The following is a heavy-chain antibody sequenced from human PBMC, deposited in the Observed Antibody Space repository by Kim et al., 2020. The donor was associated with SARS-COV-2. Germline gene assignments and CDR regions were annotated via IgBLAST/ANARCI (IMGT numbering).Heavy chain of an antibody. CDR2: IYYSGST. Sequence: SETLSLTCTVSGGSISSGGYYWSWIRQHPGKGLEWIGYIYYSGSTYYNPSLKSRVTISVDTYKNQFSLKLSSVTAADAAVYYCARSPITMIVVVTHCDIWGQETVVTVSS. D-gene: IGHD3-22*01. CDR1: GGSISSGGYY. CDR3: ARSPITMIVVVTHCDI. V-gene: IGHV4-31*03. J-gene: IGHJ3*02.